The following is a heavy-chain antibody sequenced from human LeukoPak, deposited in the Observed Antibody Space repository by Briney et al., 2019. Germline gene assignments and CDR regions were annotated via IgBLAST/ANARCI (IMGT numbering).Heavy chain of an antibody. J-gene: IGHJ4*02. CDR2: VGRDGSEK. CDR1: GFTFSDYW. Sequence: GGSLRLSCAASGFTFSDYWMHWVRQVPGKGLEWVANVGRDGSEKNYVDSVEGRFTISRDNAKKSLDLEMNSLRVEDTALYYCAKVGTWELQRVFENWGQGTLVTVSS. V-gene: IGHV3-7*01. D-gene: IGHD1-26*01. CDR3: AKVGTWELQRVFEN.